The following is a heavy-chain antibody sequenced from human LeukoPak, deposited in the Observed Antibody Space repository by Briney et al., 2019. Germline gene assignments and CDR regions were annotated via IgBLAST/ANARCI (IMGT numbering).Heavy chain of an antibody. CDR1: GFSFRNYA. D-gene: IGHD3-22*01. J-gene: IGHJ4*02. V-gene: IGHV3-64*02. CDR3: AKDRAYYDSSGYYY. CDR2: INTDGRIT. Sequence: TGGSLGLSCVASGFSFRNYAIHWVRQAPGKGLEYVSVINTDGRITYYADSVKGRFTISRDNSKNTVYLQMGSLRGEDMAVYYCAKDRAYYDSSGYYYWGQGTLVTVSS.